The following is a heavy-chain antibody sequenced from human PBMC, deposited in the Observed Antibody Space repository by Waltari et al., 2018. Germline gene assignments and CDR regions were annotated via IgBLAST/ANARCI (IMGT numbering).Heavy chain of an antibody. CDR1: GFTFDDYA. V-gene: IGHV3-9*01. D-gene: IGHD3-22*01. CDR3: AKAPDSSGLGLFDY. J-gene: IGHJ4*02. CDR2: IGWNSGSI. Sequence: EVQLVESGGGLVQPGRSLRLSCAASGFTFDDYAMHWVRQAPGKGLEWVSGIGWNSGSIGDADSVKGRFTISRDNAKKSLYLQMNSLRAEDTALHYCAKAPDSSGLGLFDYWGQGTLVTVSS.